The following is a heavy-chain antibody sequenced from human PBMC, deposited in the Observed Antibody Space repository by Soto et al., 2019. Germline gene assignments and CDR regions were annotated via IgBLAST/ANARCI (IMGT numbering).Heavy chain of an antibody. D-gene: IGHD6-6*01. CDR1: GFTFSSCS. Sequence: EVQLVESGGGLVQPGGSLRLSCASSGFTFSSCSMNWVRQAPGKGLEWVSFISGSGGSTYYADSVKGRFTISRDNSKNTLYLQMNSLRAEDTAVYYCAKDRDSSSSYYYYYGMDVWGQGTTVTVSS. V-gene: IGHV3-23*04. J-gene: IGHJ6*02. CDR3: AKDRDSSSSYYYYYGMDV. CDR2: ISGSGGST.